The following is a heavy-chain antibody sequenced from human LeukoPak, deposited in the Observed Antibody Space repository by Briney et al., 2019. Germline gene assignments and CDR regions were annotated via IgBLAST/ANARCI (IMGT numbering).Heavy chain of an antibody. CDR2: ISGSGGST. J-gene: IGHJ4*02. CDR3: ARLRGLYSGTYRYQTAFEF. D-gene: IGHD1-26*01. CDR1: GFTFSSYG. V-gene: IGHV3-23*01. Sequence: PGGSLRLSCAASGFTFSSYGMSWVRQAPGKGLEWVSAISGSGGSTYYADSVKGRFTISRDNAKNSLYLQMNSLRVEDTSVYYCARLRGLYSGTYRYQTAFEFWGQGSLLTVSS.